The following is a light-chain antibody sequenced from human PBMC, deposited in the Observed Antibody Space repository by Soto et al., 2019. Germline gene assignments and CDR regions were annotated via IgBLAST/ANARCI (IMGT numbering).Light chain of an antibody. Sequence: QMTQSPSTLSGSVGDRVTITCRASQSISVWLAWYQQKAGKAPNLLIYKASRLESGVPSRFSGSGSETEFTLAISGLQPGDSATYYCQQYNSYSPTFGQGTKVDIK. J-gene: IGKJ1*01. CDR1: QSISVW. CDR3: QQYNSYSPT. CDR2: KAS. V-gene: IGKV1-5*03.